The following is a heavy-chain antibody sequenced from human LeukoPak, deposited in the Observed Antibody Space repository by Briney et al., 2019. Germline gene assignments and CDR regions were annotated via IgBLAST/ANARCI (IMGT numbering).Heavy chain of an antibody. CDR3: ARDSHAWYGQYYFAF. J-gene: IGHJ4*02. Sequence: SETLSLTCTVSGGSIIDSSYYWGWIRQPPGKGLEWIGNIYYFGTTLHNPSLKSRVTMSVDTSKNQFSLKLSSVTAADTAVYYCARDSHAWYGQYYFAFWGQGALVTVSS. CDR1: GGSIIDSSYY. D-gene: IGHD6-13*01. V-gene: IGHV4-39*07. CDR2: IYYFGTT.